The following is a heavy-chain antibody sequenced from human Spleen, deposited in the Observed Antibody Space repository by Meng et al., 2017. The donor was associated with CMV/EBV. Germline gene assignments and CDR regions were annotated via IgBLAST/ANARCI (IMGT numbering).Heavy chain of an antibody. J-gene: IGHJ6*02. D-gene: IGHD4-23*01. CDR3: AKKVNSDYYYYGMDV. CDR2: IRYDGSYK. CDR1: GFTFSSYG. Sequence: LSLTCAASGFTFSSYGMHWVRQAPGKGLEWVAFIRYDGSYKYYADSVKGRFTISRDSSKNTLYLQMNSLRAEDTAVYYCAKKVNSDYYYYGMDVWGQGTTVTVSS. V-gene: IGHV3-30*02.